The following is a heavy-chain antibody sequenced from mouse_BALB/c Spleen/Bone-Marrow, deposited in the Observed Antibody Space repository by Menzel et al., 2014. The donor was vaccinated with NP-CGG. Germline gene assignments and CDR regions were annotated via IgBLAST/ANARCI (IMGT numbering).Heavy chain of an antibody. CDR3: ARLGHCGYHDN. D-gene: IGHD1-2*01. V-gene: IGHV4-2*02. CDR2: INPGSSTI. CDR1: GFDFGGYW. J-gene: IGHJ2*01. Sequence: EVKLVESGGGLVQPGGSLNLACVASGFDFGGYWMSWARLAPGKGLELIGEINPGSSTINYSPSLKDKFIISRDNAKNTLCLQISKVRSEDTALYYCARLGHCGYHDNWGQGTTLTVSS.